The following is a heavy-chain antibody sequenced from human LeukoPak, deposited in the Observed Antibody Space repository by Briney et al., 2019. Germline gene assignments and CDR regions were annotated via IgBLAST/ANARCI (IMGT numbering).Heavy chain of an antibody. D-gene: IGHD1-1*01. CDR2: IYYSGST. J-gene: IGHJ3*02. CDR3: AVSYDNSSDAFDI. CDR1: GGSISSGGYY. Sequence: PSQTLSLTCTVSGGSISSGGYYWSWIRQQPGKGLEWIGYIYYSGSTYYNPSLKSRVTISVDTSKNQFSLKLSSVTAADTAVYYCAVSYDNSSDAFDIWGQGTMVTVSS. V-gene: IGHV4-31*03.